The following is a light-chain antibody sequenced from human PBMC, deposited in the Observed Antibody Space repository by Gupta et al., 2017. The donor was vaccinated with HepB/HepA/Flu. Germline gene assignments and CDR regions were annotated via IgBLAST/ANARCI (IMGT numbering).Light chain of an antibody. CDR1: SSNIGNNY. CDR2: ENN. V-gene: IGLV1-51*02. J-gene: IGLJ2*01. CDR3: GTWDSSLSAGV. Sequence: QSVLTQPPSVSAAPGHKVPIPCSGSSSNIGNNYVSWSQQLPGTAPKLLIYENNKRPSGIPDRFSGSKSGTSATLGITGLQTGDEADYYCGTWDSSLSAGVFGGGTKLTVL.